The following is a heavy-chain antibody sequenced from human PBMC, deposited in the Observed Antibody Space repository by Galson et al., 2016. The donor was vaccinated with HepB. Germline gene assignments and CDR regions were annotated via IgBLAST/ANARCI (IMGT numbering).Heavy chain of an antibody. J-gene: IGHJ5*02. CDR3: ARGRGGDCSTTYCYNYFAP. D-gene: IGHD2-2*02. CDR2: IHPNSGGT. V-gene: IGHV1-2*02. Sequence: HWVRQAPGQGLEWMGWIHPNSGGTNYTQNFQGRVTMTRDTSISTAYMELTRLRSDDTAVYYCARGRGGDCSTTYCYNYFAPWGQGTLVTVSS.